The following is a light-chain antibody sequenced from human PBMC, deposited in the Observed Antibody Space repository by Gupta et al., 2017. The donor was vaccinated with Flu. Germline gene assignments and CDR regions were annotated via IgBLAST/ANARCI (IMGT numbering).Light chain of an antibody. Sequence: DIQLSQSLPSPSVSLGDSVTFTCRASRDIFRHLNWYQHKPGKPPSLLIYGTINLQRGVPSRFSGSGTGTEFNITISSLQPEDFATSFCQQSYSIPPEDIFGQGTRLEI. CDR1: RDIFRH. V-gene: IGKV1-39*01. CDR2: GTI. CDR3: QQSYSIPPEDI. J-gene: IGKJ2*01.